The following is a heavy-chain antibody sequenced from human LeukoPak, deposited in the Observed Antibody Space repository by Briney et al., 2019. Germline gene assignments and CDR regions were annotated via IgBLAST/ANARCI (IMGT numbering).Heavy chain of an antibody. Sequence: PGGSLRLSCAASGFIFRSYSMNWVRQAPGKGLEWVSSISSSGNYIYYADSVKGRFTVSRDNAKNSLYLQMNSLRAEDTAVYYCAKGIAATLDWFDPWGQGTLVTVSP. J-gene: IGHJ5*02. V-gene: IGHV3-21*01. D-gene: IGHD6-13*01. CDR2: ISSSGNYI. CDR1: GFIFRSYS. CDR3: AKGIAATLDWFDP.